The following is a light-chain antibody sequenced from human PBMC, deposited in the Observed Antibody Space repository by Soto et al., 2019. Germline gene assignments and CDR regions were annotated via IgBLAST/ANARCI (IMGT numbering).Light chain of an antibody. CDR1: SSDVGGYNY. V-gene: IGLV2-14*01. CDR2: DVS. Sequence: QSALTQPASVSGSPGQSITISCTGTSSDVGGYNYVSWYQQHPGKAPKLMIYDVSNRPSGVSNRFSGSKSGNTASLTISGLQADDEADYCCSSYTSSNTLVFGTGTKLTVL. CDR3: SSYTSSNTLV. J-gene: IGLJ1*01.